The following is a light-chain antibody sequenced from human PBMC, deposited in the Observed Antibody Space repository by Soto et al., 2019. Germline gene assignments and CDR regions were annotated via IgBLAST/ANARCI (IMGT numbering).Light chain of an antibody. CDR2: EVS. J-gene: IGLJ1*01. CDR1: SSDVGGSNY. Sequence: QSALIQPASASGSPGQSITISCTGTSSDVGGSNYVSWYQHHPLRAPKLLMFEVSYRPSGVSNRFSGSKSGNTASLTISGLQAEDEADYYCSSYTSSNTLEVFGSGTKVTVL. CDR3: SSYTSSNTLEV. V-gene: IGLV2-14*01.